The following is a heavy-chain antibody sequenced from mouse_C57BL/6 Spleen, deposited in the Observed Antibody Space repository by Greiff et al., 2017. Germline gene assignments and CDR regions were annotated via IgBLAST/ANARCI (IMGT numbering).Heavy chain of an antibody. CDR2: IYPGDGDT. J-gene: IGHJ3*01. Sequence: QVQLQQSGPELVKPGASVKISCKASGYAFSSSWMNWVKQRPGKGLEWIGRIYPGDGDTNYNGKFKGKATLTADKSSSTAYMQLSSLTSEDSAVYFCAREVTTGPGAYWGQGTLVTVSA. CDR3: AREVTTGPGAY. CDR1: GYAFSSSW. V-gene: IGHV1-82*01. D-gene: IGHD2-2*01.